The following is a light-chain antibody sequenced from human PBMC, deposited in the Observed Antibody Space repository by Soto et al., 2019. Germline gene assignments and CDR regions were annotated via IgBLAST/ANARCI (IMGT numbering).Light chain of an antibody. CDR1: QSIGTS. CDR2: HAS. Sequence: EIVMTQSPATLSVSPGERATLSCRASQSIGTSLAWYQQTPGQAPRLLIYHASTRATGIPARFSGSGSGTEFTLTISSLQSEDFALYYCQEYKTWPPEYTFGQGTQLDIK. V-gene: IGKV3-15*01. CDR3: QEYKTWPPEYT. J-gene: IGKJ2*01.